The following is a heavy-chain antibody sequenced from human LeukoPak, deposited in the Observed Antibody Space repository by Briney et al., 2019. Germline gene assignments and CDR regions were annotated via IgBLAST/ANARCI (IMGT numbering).Heavy chain of an antibody. J-gene: IGHJ4*02. CDR2: ISYDGSNK. CDR3: AREGGGFWGSYHRSRYFDY. V-gene: IGHV3-30-3*01. CDR1: GFTFSSYA. Sequence: GGSLRLSCAASGFTFSSYAMHWVRQAPGKGLEWVAVISYDGSNKYYADSVKGRFTISRDNSKNTLYLQMNSLRAEGTAVYYCAREGGGFWGSYHRSRYFDYWGQGTLVTVSS. D-gene: IGHD3-16*02.